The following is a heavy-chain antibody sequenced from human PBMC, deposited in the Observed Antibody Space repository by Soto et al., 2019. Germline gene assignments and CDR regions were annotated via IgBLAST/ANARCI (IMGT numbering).Heavy chain of an antibody. D-gene: IGHD5-18*01. Sequence: QVQLVQPGAEVKKPGASVKVSCQTSGYNFSAYYFNWVRQAAGQGPEWMGWLNPRNGQTGYVQKFRGRVTMTRDTSIATVYLELSRLTSEDTAIYFCARETDTSMVDYWGQGTLVTVSS. CDR2: LNPRNGQT. J-gene: IGHJ4*02. V-gene: IGHV1-8*01. CDR3: ARETDTSMVDY. CDR1: GYNFSAYY.